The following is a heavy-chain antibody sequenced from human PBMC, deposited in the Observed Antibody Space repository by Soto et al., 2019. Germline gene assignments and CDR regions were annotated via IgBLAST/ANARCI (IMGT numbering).Heavy chain of an antibody. CDR1: GFTFSSYG. CDR2: ISYDGSNK. CDR3: AKDGGLFDWLSRAYYYYMDV. Sequence: QVQLVESGGGVVQPGRSLRLSCAASGFTFSSYGMHWVRQAPGKGLEWVAVISYDGSNKYYADSVKGRFTISRDNSKNTLYLQMNSLRAEDTAVYYCAKDGGLFDWLSRAYYYYMDVWGKGTTVTVSS. V-gene: IGHV3-30*18. D-gene: IGHD3-9*01. J-gene: IGHJ6*03.